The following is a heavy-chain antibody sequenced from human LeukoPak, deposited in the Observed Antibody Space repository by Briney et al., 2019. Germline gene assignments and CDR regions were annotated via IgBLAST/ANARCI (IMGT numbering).Heavy chain of an antibody. D-gene: IGHD6-19*01. CDR2: ISYDGSNK. V-gene: IGHV3-30*18. Sequence: GRSLRLSCAASGFTFSSYGLHWVRQAPGQGLEWVAVISYDGSNKYYAVSVKGRFTLFRDNSNNTLYLQMNSLRAEDTAVYYCAKVLAVADNYYYYGMDVWGQGTTATVSS. CDR1: GFTFSSYG. CDR3: AKVLAVADNYYYYGMDV. J-gene: IGHJ6*02.